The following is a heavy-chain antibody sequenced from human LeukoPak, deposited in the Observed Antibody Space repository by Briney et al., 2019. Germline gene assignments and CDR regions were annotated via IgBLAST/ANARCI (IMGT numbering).Heavy chain of an antibody. Sequence: SETLSLTCTVSGGSISSGGYFWSWIRQPAGKGPEWIGRINTSGSTNYNPFLKSRVTISVDTSKNQFSLKLSSVTAADTAVYYCARDHYDSRGYYSGYMDVWGKGTTVTISS. J-gene: IGHJ6*03. V-gene: IGHV4-61*02. D-gene: IGHD3-22*01. CDR2: INTSGST. CDR1: GGSISSGGYF. CDR3: ARDHYDSRGYYSGYMDV.